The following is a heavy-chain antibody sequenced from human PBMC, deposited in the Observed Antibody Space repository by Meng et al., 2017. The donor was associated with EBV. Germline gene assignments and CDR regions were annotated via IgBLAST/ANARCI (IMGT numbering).Heavy chain of an antibody. CDR1: GFSLSTSGVG. CDR2: IYWDDDK. J-gene: IGHJ4*02. V-gene: IGHV2-5*02. CDR3: AHSRVGATEFDY. Sequence: KESCPAPVKPPPTLTLTCTFSGFSLSTSGVGVGWIRQPPGKALEWLALIYWDDDKRYSPSLKSRLTITKDTSKNQVVLTMTNMDPVDTATYYCAHSRVGATEFDYWGQGTLVTVSS. D-gene: IGHD1-26*01.